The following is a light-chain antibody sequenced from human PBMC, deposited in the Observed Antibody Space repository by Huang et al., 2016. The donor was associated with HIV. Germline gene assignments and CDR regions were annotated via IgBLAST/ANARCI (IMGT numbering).Light chain of an antibody. CDR2: DVA. CDR3: QQRSNWHPLS. Sequence: EIVLTQSPATLSLSPGEKATLSRRASQSVGSVAWYQQKPGQAPRLLIYDVANRATGIPARFSGSGPGTDFTLTISSLEPEDFAVYYCQQRSNWHPLSFGGGTKVEIK. J-gene: IGKJ4*01. CDR1: QSVGSV. V-gene: IGKV3D-11*02.